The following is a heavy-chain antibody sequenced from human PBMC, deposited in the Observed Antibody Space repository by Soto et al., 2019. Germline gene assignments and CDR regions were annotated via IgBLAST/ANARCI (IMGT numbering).Heavy chain of an antibody. J-gene: IGHJ6*01. CDR3: SKRMTISGYGDYYYYGMNA. CDR1: GFTFKNYG. D-gene: IGHD3-3*01. CDR2: ISHDGGTK. Sequence: VHLVESGGGVVQPGRSLRLSCAASGFTFKNYGMHWVRQAPGKGLEWVAVISHDGGTKHYADSVKGRFTIFRDDSKNTVSLQMTSLRPDDTAVYYCSKRMTISGYGDYYYYGMNAWGQGTTVSVSS. V-gene: IGHV3-30*18.